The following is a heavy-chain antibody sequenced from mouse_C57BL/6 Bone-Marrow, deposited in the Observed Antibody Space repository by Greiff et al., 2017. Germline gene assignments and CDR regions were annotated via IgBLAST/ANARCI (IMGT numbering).Heavy chain of an antibody. J-gene: IGHJ3*01. CDR3: ARGGYYGSSYVAWFAY. CDR2: TFYSGIT. D-gene: IGHD1-1*01. Sequence: EVQVVESGPSLVRPSQTLSLTCTVTGFSINSDCYWIWIRQFPGNKLEYIGYTFYSGITYYNPSLESRTYITRDTSKNQFSLKLSSVTTEDTATYYCARGGYYGSSYVAWFAYWGQGTLVTVSA. CDR1: GFSINSDCY. V-gene: IGHV3-3*01.